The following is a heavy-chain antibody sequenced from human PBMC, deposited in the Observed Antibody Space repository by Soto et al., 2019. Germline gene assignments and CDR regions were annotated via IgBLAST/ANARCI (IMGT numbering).Heavy chain of an antibody. V-gene: IGHV3-30-3*01. CDR1: GFTFSSYA. D-gene: IGHD2-2*01. J-gene: IGHJ6*02. CDR3: ARDLGYCSSATCPRGGYYYGMDV. CDR2: ISYDGSNK. Sequence: GGSLRLSCAASGFTFSSYAMHWVRQAPGKGLEWVAVISYDGSNKYYTDSGKGQFTISRDNSKNTLYLQMNSLRVEDTAVFYCARDLGYCSSATCPRGGYYYGMDVWGQGTTVTVSS.